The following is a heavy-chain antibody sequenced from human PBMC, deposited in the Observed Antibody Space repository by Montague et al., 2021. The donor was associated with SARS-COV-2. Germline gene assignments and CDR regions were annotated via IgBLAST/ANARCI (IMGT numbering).Heavy chain of an antibody. J-gene: IGHJ4*02. D-gene: IGHD6-13*01. V-gene: IGHV4-59*08. CDR2: ISHTEST. CDR1: SGSISNYY. Sequence: SETRSLTCTVSSGSISNYYWSWIRQPPGKGLEWIGFISHTESTNYNPSLESRVSISIDTSKSQFSLRVRSVTAADTAMYFCARAPIYRSSWYAYFDYWGQGTLVTVSS. CDR3: ARAPIYRSSWYAYFDY.